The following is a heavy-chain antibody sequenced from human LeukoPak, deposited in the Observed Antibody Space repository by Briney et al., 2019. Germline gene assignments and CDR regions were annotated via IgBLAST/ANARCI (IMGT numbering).Heavy chain of an antibody. CDR3: ARQVYSSSWSYYFDY. Sequence: SETLSLTCAVSGGSISSSNWWSWVRQPPGRGLEWIGSIHYSGSTSYNSSLKSRVTISVDTSKNQFSLKLSSVTPADTAMYYCARQVYSSSWSYYFDYWGQGTLVTVS. V-gene: IGHV4-4*02. D-gene: IGHD6-13*01. CDR2: IHYSGST. CDR1: GGSISSSNW. J-gene: IGHJ4*02.